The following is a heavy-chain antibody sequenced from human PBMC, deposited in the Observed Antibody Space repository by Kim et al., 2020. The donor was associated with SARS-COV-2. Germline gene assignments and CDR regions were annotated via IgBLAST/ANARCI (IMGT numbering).Heavy chain of an antibody. J-gene: IGHJ6*02. CDR3: ARDLKQQLVLFSYYYYYGMDV. Sequence: GGSLRLSCAASGFTFSSYGMHWVRQAPGKGLEWVAVISYDGSNKYYADSVKGRFTISRDNSKNTLYLQMNSLRAEDTAVYYCARDLKQQLVLFSYYYYYGMDVWGQGTTVTVSS. V-gene: IGHV3-33*05. D-gene: IGHD6-13*01. CDR1: GFTFSSYG. CDR2: ISYDGSNK.